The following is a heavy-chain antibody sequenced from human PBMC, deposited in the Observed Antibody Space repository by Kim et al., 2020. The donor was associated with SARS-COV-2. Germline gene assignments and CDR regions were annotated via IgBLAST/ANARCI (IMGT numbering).Heavy chain of an antibody. D-gene: IGHD1-1*01. CDR3: ARENTAGSFSFDF. Sequence: YDPALRSRATISLDTRKNQFSLKLTSVAAADTAVYCCARENTAGSFSFDFWGQGILVTVSS. J-gene: IGHJ4*02. V-gene: IGHV4-59*01.